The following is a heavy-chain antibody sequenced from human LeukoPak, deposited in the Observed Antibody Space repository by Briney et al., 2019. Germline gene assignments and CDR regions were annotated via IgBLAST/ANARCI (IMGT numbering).Heavy chain of an antibody. V-gene: IGHV4-39*07. CDR1: GGSISSSSYY. J-gene: IGHJ6*03. Sequence: SETLSLTCTVSGGSISSSSYYWGWIRQPPGKGLEWIGSIYYSGSTYYNPSLKSRVTISVDTSKNHFSLKLSSVIAADTAVYYCARTTEGGYTYGYFYYYYMDVWGKGTTVTISS. CDR2: IYYSGST. CDR3: ARTTEGGYTYGYFYYYYMDV. D-gene: IGHD5-18*01.